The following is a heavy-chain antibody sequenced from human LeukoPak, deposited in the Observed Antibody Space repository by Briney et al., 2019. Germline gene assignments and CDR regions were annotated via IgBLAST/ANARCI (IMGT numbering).Heavy chain of an antibody. CDR1: GFTFSSYA. J-gene: IGHJ3*02. CDR3: ARVGGSGSYSVDAFDI. Sequence: GGSLRLSCAASGFTFSSYAMSWVRQAPGKGLEWVANIKQDGSEKYYVDSVKGRFTISRDNAKNSLYLQMNSLRAEDTAVYYCARVGGSGSYSVDAFDIWGQGTMVTVSS. V-gene: IGHV3-7*01. CDR2: IKQDGSEK. D-gene: IGHD3-10*01.